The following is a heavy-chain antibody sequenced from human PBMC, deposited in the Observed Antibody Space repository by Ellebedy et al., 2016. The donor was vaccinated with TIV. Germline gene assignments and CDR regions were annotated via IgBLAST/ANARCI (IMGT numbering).Heavy chain of an antibody. CDR3: ANGLNALFAVLPPDF. V-gene: IGHV3-23*01. J-gene: IGHJ4*02. CDR1: GFTFTSYA. Sequence: PGGSLRLSCAASGFTFTSYAMTWVRQAPGKGLEWVSSISGSGVTTYYADSVKGRFSISRDNSNNTLFLQMNSLRGEDTAIYYCANGLNALFAVLPPDFWGQGALVTVSS. D-gene: IGHD2-21*01. CDR2: ISGSGVTT.